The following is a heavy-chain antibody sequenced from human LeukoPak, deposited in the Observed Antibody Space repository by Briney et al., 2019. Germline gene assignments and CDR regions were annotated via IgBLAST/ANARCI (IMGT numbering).Heavy chain of an antibody. CDR2: INQVASEK. Sequence: PGGSLRLSCAASGFTISFYWMSWVRQAPGKGLEWVANINQVASEKNYVDSVKGRFTISRDNAKNTVYLQMNSLRVEDTAVYYCAKDWFATTDYWGQGILVTVSS. CDR1: GFTISFYW. J-gene: IGHJ4*02. D-gene: IGHD1/OR15-1a*01. V-gene: IGHV3-7*01. CDR3: AKDWFATTDY.